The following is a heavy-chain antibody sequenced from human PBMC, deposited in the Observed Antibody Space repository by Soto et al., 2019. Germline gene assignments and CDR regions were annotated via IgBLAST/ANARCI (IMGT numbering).Heavy chain of an antibody. Sequence: EVQLLESGGGLVQPGGSLRLACAASGLTFSRYTMGWVRQAPGKGLEWVSAIIASGVITYYADSVKGRFTISRDNSNNTVYLQRNSLRAEDTAVYYCAKDLRGPEAGTWYFDLWGRGTLVTVSS. J-gene: IGHJ2*01. CDR2: IIASGVIT. CDR1: GLTFSRYT. CDR3: AKDLRGPEAGTWYFDL. D-gene: IGHD6-13*01. V-gene: IGHV3-23*01.